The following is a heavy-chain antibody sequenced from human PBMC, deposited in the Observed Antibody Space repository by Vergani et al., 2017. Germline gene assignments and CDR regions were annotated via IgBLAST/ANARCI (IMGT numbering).Heavy chain of an antibody. Sequence: EVHLLESGGGLVQSGGSLRLSCAASGFTFDDYGMSWVRQAPGKGLEWVSGINWNGGSTGYADSVKGRFTISRDNAKNSLYLQMNSLRAEDTALYYCARERNAYYDFWSGYYTQYYFDYWGQGTLVTVSS. D-gene: IGHD3-3*01. V-gene: IGHV3-20*04. CDR2: INWNGGST. CDR3: ARERNAYYDFWSGYYTQYYFDY. J-gene: IGHJ4*02. CDR1: GFTFDDYG.